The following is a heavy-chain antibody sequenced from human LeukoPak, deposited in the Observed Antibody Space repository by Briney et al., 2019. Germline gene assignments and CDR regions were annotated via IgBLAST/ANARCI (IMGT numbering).Heavy chain of an antibody. D-gene: IGHD1-26*01. CDR3: AKESRVGATPCDY. CDR1: GGSFSGYY. CDR2: ISSSGSTI. V-gene: IGHV3-11*01. J-gene: IGHJ4*02. Sequence: LSLTCAVYGGSFSGYYWSWIRQPPGKGLEWVSYISSSGSTIYYADSVKGRFTISRDNSKNTLYLQMNSLRAEDTAVYYCAKESRVGATPCDYWGQGTLVTVSS.